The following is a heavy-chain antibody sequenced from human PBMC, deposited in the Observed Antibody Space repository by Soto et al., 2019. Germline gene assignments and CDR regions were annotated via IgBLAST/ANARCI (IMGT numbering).Heavy chain of an antibody. CDR2: IYYSGST. Sequence: PSETLSLTCTVSGGSINSGDSYWSWIRQPPGKGLEWIGYIYYSGSTYYNPSLESRVSISVDTSKNQFSLKLHSVTAADTAVYYCARAPRYQLLNSGFYVLPDYWGQGTLVTVSS. J-gene: IGHJ4*02. D-gene: IGHD2-2*01. CDR1: GGSINSGDSY. CDR3: ARAPRYQLLNSGFYVLPDY. V-gene: IGHV4-30-4*01.